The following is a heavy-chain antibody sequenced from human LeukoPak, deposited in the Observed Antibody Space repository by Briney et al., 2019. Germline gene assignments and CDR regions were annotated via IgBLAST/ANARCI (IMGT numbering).Heavy chain of an antibody. Sequence: GGSLRLSCAASGFTFSSYAMRWVRQAPGKGLEWVSAISGSGGSTYYADSVKGRFTISRDNSKNTLYLQMNSLRAEDTAVYYCAKDSVYYGSGSYYFDYWGQGTLVTVSS. V-gene: IGHV3-23*01. CDR2: ISGSGGST. J-gene: IGHJ4*02. D-gene: IGHD3-10*01. CDR3: AKDSVYYGSGSYYFDY. CDR1: GFTFSSYA.